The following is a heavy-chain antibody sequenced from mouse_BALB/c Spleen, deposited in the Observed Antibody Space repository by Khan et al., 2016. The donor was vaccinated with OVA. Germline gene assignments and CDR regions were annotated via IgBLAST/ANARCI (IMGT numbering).Heavy chain of an antibody. D-gene: IGHD1-1*01. CDR3: ARRGLRWDFDY. CDR1: GYTFINYW. CDR2: INPSTGYT. J-gene: IGHJ3*01. V-gene: IGHV1-7*01. Sequence: QVQLQQSGAELAKPGASVKMSCKASGYTFINYWILWVKQRPGQGLEWIGYINPSTGYTEYNQNFKDKATLTADKSSSTAYMQLSSLTSEDSAVYYCARRGLRWDFDYWGQGTLVTVSA.